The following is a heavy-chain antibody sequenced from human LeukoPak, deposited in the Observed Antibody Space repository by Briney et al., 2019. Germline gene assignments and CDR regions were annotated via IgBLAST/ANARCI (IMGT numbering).Heavy chain of an antibody. D-gene: IGHD3-10*01. CDR2: ISAYNGNT. CDR3: ARDNPYGSGSYSSRGYYYYGMDV. J-gene: IGHJ6*04. Sequence: ASVTVSCKASGYTFTSYGISWVRQAPGQGLEWMGWISAYNGNTNYAQKLQGRVTMTTDTSTSTAYMELRSLRSDDTAVYYCARDNPYGSGSYSSRGYYYYGMDVWGKGTTVTVSS. CDR1: GYTFTSYG. V-gene: IGHV1-18*04.